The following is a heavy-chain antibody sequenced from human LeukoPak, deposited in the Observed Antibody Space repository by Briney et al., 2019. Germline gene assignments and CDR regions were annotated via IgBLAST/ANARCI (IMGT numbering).Heavy chain of an antibody. CDR1: GFIFSSHA. J-gene: IGHJ4*02. V-gene: IGHV3-30*04. D-gene: IGHD3-10*01. Sequence: GGSLRLSCAASGFIFSSHAMHWVRQAPGKGLEWVARIDGSNTYHADSVKGRFTVSRDNSKDTLYLQMNSLRAEDTAVYYCATDFAGSPADWGQGALVTVSS. CDR3: ATDFAGSPAD. CDR2: IDGSNT.